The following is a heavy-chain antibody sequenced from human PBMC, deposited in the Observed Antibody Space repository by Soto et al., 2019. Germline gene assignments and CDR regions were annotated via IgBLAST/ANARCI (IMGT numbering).Heavy chain of an antibody. CDR2: ISSNGGST. J-gene: IGHJ4*02. CDR1: GFTFSSYS. Sequence: GGSLRLSCPASGFTFSSYSMHWVRQAPGKGLEYVSAISSNGGSTYYADSVKGRFTISRDNSKNTLYLQMSSLRAEDTAVYYCVKDWGQQLVPFDYWGQGTLVTVSS. CDR3: VKDWGQQLVPFDY. D-gene: IGHD6-13*01. V-gene: IGHV3-64D*08.